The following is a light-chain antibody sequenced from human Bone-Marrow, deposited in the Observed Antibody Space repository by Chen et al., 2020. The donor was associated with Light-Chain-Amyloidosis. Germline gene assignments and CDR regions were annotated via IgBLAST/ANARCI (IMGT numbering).Light chain of an antibody. J-gene: IGLJ2*01. CDR1: DLPTKY. Sequence: SYELTQPPSVSVSPVQTARITCSGDDLPTKYAYWYQQKPGQAPVLVIHRDTERPSGISERFSGSSSGTTATLTISGGQAEDEADYHCQSADSSGTYEVIFGGGTKLTVL. CDR2: RDT. V-gene: IGLV3-25*03. CDR3: QSADSSGTYEVI.